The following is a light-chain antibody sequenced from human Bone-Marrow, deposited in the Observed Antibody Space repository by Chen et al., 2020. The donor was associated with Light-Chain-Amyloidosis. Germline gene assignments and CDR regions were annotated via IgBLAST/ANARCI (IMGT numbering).Light chain of an antibody. CDR2: KVS. Sequence: DVVMTQSPLSLPVTLGQPASISCRSTQSLVNIDGNTYLSWFQQRPGQSPRRLIYKVSNRDVGVPDRFSGSGSGTDFTLNISRVEAEDVGVDYCMQGTHWPLTFGGGTNVEIK. J-gene: IGKJ4*01. V-gene: IGKV2-30*01. CDR3: MQGTHWPLT. CDR1: QSLVNIDGNTY.